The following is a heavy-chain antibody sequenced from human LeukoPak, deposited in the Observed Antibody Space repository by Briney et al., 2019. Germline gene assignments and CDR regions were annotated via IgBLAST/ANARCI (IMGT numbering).Heavy chain of an antibody. CDR3: ARRARVGATTFYYYGMDV. J-gene: IGHJ6*02. Sequence: PGGSLRLSCAASGFTFSSYLMSWVRQAPGKGLEWVANIKQDGSEKYYVDSVKGRFTISRDNAKNSLYLQMNSLRAEDTAVYYCARRARVGATTFYYYGMDVWGQGTTVTVSS. D-gene: IGHD1-26*01. CDR1: GFTFSSYL. CDR2: IKQDGSEK. V-gene: IGHV3-7*01.